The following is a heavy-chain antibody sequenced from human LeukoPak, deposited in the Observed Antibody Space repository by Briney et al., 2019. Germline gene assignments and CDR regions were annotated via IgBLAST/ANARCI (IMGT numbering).Heavy chain of an antibody. CDR1: GCSFTSYW. CDR3: ARRAGYSSGWYRGGYYYYYGMDV. V-gene: IGHV5-51*01. D-gene: IGHD6-19*01. CDR2: IYPGDSDT. J-gene: IGHJ6*02. Sequence: GESLKISCKGSGCSFTSYWIGWVRQMPGKGLEWMGIIYPGDSDTRYSPSFQGQVTISADKSISTAYLQWSSLKASDTAMYYCARRAGYSSGWYRGGYYYYYGMDVWGQGTTVTVSS.